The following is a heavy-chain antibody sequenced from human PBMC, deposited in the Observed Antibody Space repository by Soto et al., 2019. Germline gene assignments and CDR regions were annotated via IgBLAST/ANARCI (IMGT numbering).Heavy chain of an antibody. D-gene: IGHD5-12*01. CDR1: GYSFTNYW. CDR3: ARPRRDGFNDAFDI. V-gene: IGHV5-51*01. CDR2: IYPGDSDT. Sequence: GGSLKISCGGTGYSFTNYWIGWVRQMSGKGLEWMGIIYPGDSDTRYSPSFQGQVTISADKSISTAYLQWSSLKASDTAMYYCARPRRDGFNDAFDIWGQGTMVTVSS. J-gene: IGHJ3*02.